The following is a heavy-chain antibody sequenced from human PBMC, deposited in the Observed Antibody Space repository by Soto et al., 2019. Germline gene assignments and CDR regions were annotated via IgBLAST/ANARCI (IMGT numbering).Heavy chain of an antibody. V-gene: IGHV3-15*01. CDR2: IKNKADGGTT. CDR3: ATVGYCGGDWCYASYYGMDV. J-gene: IGHJ6*02. CDR1: GFTFNNAW. Sequence: GGSLRLSCAASGFTFNNAWMTWVRRAPGKGLEWIGRIKNKADGGTTDYAAPVNGRFTISRDDSKNMLYLQMHSLKTEDTAVYYCATVGYCGGDWCYASYYGMDVWGQGTTVTVSS. D-gene: IGHD2-21*02.